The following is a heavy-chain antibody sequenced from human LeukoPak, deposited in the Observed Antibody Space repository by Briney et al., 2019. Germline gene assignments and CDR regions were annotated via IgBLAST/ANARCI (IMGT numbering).Heavy chain of an antibody. J-gene: IGHJ4*02. V-gene: IGHV3-23*01. D-gene: IGHD5-24*01. Sequence: GGSLRLSCAASGFTLSSHWMSWVRQAPGKGLEWVSAISGSGTSTYYADSVKGRFTISRDNSKNTLYLQLNSLRADDTAVYYCARDRVASINYYFEYWGQGTLVTVSS. CDR3: ARDRVASINYYFEY. CDR2: ISGSGTST. CDR1: GFTLSSHW.